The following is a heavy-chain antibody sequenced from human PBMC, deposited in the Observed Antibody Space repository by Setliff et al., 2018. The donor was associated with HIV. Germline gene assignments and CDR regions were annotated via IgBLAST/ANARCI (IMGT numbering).Heavy chain of an antibody. CDR3: ARSLLGLIVPSAQGIWYYFDY. CDR2: ISPYNGNT. CDR1: GYTFTGYS. Sequence: ASVKVFCKASGYTFTGYSINWVRQAPGQGLEWMGWISPYNGNTRYSQKFQGRVTMTTDTSTSTAYMEVRGLRSDDTAVYYCARSLLGLIVPSAQGIWYYFDYWGQGTLVTVSS. V-gene: IGHV1-18*01. D-gene: IGHD2-8*01. J-gene: IGHJ4*02.